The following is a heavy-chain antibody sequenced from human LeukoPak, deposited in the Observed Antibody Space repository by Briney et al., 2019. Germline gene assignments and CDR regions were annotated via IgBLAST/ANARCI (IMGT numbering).Heavy chain of an antibody. CDR1: GESINSFY. V-gene: IGHV4-4*07. CDR3: ARDVVAAAGSFDY. J-gene: IGHJ4*02. Sequence: TSETLSLTCTVSGESINSFYWSWTRQPAGKGLEWIGRIYSSGSTNYSPSLKSRVTMSVDTSKNQFSLKLSSVTAADTAVYYCARDVVAAAGSFDYWGQGTQVTVSS. CDR2: IYSSGST. D-gene: IGHD6-13*01.